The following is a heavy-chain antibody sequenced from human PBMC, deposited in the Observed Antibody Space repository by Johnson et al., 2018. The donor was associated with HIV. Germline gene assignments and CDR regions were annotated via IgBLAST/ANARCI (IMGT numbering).Heavy chain of an antibody. V-gene: IGHV3-23*04. Sequence: VQLVESGGGLVQPGRSLRLSCTASGFTFGDYVMSWVRQAPGKGLEWVSAISGSGGSTYYADSVKGRFTISRDNSKNTLYLQMNSLRAEETAVYYCAKSPIVRGSEGAFDIWGQGTMVHVSS. CDR2: ISGSGGST. CDR3: AKSPIVRGSEGAFDI. CDR1: GFTFGDYV. J-gene: IGHJ3*02. D-gene: IGHD3-10*01.